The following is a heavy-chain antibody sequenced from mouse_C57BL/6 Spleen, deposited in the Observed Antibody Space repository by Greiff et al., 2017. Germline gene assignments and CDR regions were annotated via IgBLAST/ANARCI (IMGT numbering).Heavy chain of an antibody. J-gene: IGHJ1*03. V-gene: IGHV1-82*01. CDR3: AREGDYDGYFDV. CDR2: IYPGDGDT. Sequence: VKLQQSGPELVKPGASVKISCKASGYAFSSSWMNWVKQRPGKGLEWIGRIYPGDGDTNYNGKFKGKATLTADKSSSTAYMQLSSLTSEDSAVYFCAREGDYDGYFDVWGTGTTVTVSS. D-gene: IGHD2-4*01. CDR1: GYAFSSSW.